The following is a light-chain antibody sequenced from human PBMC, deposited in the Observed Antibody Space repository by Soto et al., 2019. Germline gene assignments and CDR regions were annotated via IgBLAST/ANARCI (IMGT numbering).Light chain of an antibody. CDR1: SSNIGAGYD. CDR2: GNS. Sequence: QSVLTQAPSVSGAPGQRVTISCTGSSSNIGAGYDVHWYQQLPGTAPKLLIYGNSNRPSGVPDRFSGSTSGTSASLAITGLHAEYEADYYCQSYGSSLSGSVFGTGTEVTVL. J-gene: IGLJ1*01. CDR3: QSYGSSLSGSV. V-gene: IGLV1-40*01.